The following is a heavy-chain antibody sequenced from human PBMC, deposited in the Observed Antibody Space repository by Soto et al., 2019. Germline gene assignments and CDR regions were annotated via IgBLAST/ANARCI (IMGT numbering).Heavy chain of an antibody. V-gene: IGHV3-23*01. J-gene: IGHJ4*02. CDR2: ISGSGGST. Sequence: GGSLRLSSAASGFTFSSYAMSWVRQTPGKGLEWVSAISGSGGSTYYADSVKGRFTISRDNSKNTLYLQMNSLRAEDTAVYYCAKGDYSNEIDYWGQGTLVTVSS. CDR1: GFTFSSYA. CDR3: AKGDYSNEIDY. D-gene: IGHD4-4*01.